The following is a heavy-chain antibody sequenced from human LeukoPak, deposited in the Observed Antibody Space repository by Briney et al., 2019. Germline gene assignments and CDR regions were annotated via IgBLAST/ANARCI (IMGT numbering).Heavy chain of an antibody. CDR2: INPNSGGT. Sequence: ASVKVSCKASGYTFTGYYMHWVRQAPGQGLEWMGWINPNSGGTNYAQKFQGRVTMTRDTSISTAYMELSRRRSDDTAVYYCARDVQQLAPFDYWGQGTLVTVSS. CDR1: GYTFTGYY. V-gene: IGHV1-2*02. CDR3: ARDVQQLAPFDY. D-gene: IGHD6-13*01. J-gene: IGHJ4*02.